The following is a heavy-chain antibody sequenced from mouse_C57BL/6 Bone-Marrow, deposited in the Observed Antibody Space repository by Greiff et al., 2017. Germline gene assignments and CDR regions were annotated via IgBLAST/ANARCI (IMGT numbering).Heavy chain of an antibody. CDR2: ISDGGSYT. Sequence: EVKVVESGGGLVKPGGSLKLSCAASGFTFSSYAMSWVRQTPEKRLEWVATISDGGSYTYYPDNVKGRFTISRDNAKNNLYLQMSHLESEDTAMYYCARRWFAYWGQGTLVTVSA. V-gene: IGHV5-4*03. CDR1: GFTFSSYA. J-gene: IGHJ3*01. CDR3: ARRWFAY.